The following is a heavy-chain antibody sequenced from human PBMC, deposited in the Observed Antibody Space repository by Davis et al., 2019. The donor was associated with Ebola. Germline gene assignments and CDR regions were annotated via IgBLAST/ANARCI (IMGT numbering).Heavy chain of an antibody. CDR3: AKEGQVGGHSHFDY. D-gene: IGHD3-16*01. CDR2: TAGRGYT. V-gene: IGHV3-23*01. Sequence: GESLKISCAASGFTFNGYAMSWVRQAPGKGLEWVSTTAGRGYTYYADSMKGRVTVSRDNSKNTLYLQMNNLRGEDTAVYYCAKEGQVGGHSHFDYWGQGTLVTVSS. J-gene: IGHJ4*02. CDR1: GFTFNGYA.